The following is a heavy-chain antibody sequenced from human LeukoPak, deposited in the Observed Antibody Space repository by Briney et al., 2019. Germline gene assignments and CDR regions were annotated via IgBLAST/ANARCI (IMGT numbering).Heavy chain of an antibody. V-gene: IGHV4-34*01. CDR2: INHSGST. CDR1: GASFSGYS. D-gene: IGHD3-3*01. J-gene: IGHJ3*02. CDR3: ARVRITIFGVVMPRPDAFDI. Sequence: ETLSLTCAVYGASFSGYSWCWIRQPPGKGLEWSGEINHSGSTNYNPSLKSRVTISVDTSKNQFSLKLSSVTAADTAVYYCARVRITIFGVVMPRPDAFDIWGQGTMVTVSS.